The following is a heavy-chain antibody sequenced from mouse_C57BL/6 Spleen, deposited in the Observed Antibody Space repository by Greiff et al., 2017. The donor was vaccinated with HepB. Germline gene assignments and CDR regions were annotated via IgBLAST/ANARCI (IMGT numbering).Heavy chain of an antibody. CDR1: GFSLTSYG. J-gene: IGHJ4*01. V-gene: IGHV2-6-1*01. CDR2: IWSDGST. D-gene: IGHD4-1*01. CDR3: ARQRDSNWDDYAMDY. Sequence: VQGVESGPGLVAPSQSLSITCTVSGFSLTSYGVHWVRQPPGKGLEWLVVIWSDGSTTYNSALKSRLSISKDNSKSQVFLKMNSRQTDDTAMYYCARQRDSNWDDYAMDYWGQGTSVTVSS.